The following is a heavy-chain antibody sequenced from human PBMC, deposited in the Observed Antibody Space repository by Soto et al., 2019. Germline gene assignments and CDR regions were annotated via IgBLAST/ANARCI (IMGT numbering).Heavy chain of an antibody. CDR3: AKAGDYHGSESYFPLDY. Sequence: EVQLLESGGVLVQPGGSLRLSCAASGFTFSTYAMTWVRQAPVKGLEWVSSISGSGGRTYYADSVKGRFTISRDKSENTLDLQTNSLRAEDTAVYYCAKAGDYHGSESYFPLDYGGQGTLVPVSS. J-gene: IGHJ4*02. D-gene: IGHD3-10*01. V-gene: IGHV3-23*01. CDR2: ISGSGGRT. CDR1: GFTFSTYA.